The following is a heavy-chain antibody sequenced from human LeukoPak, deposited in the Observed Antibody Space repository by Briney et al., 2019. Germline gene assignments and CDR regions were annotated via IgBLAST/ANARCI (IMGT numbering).Heavy chain of an antibody. CDR2: IYCSGST. D-gene: IGHD4-17*01. V-gene: IGHV4-31*03. J-gene: IGHJ4*02. CDR3: ARERTYGDYSFDY. Sequence: SETLSLTCTVSGGSISSGGYYWSRIHQHPGKGLEWIGYIYCSGSTYYNPSLKSRVTISVDTSKNQFSLKLSSVTAADTAVYYCARERTYGDYSFDYWGQGTLVTVSS. CDR1: GGSISSGGYY.